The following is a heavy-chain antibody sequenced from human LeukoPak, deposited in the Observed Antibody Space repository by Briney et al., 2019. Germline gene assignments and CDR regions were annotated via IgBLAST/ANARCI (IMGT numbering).Heavy chain of an antibody. J-gene: IGHJ2*01. CDR2: IKQDGSEK. CDR1: GFSFNSYW. V-gene: IGHV3-7*01. Sequence: GGSLRLSCVASGFSFNSYWMSWVRQAPGKGLEWVANIKQDGSEKSYVGSVKGRFTISRDNAKNSLYLQMNSLRAADTAIYFCAKGAWNFDLWGRGTPVSVSS. CDR3: AKGAWNFDL.